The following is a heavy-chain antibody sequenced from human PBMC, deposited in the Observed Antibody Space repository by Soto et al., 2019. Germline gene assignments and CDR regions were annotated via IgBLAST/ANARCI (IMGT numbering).Heavy chain of an antibody. J-gene: IGHJ4*02. D-gene: IGHD6-13*01. CDR1: GGTXTSYA. V-gene: IGHV1-69*13. CDR3: ASLCIAEP. CDR2: IIPIFGTA. Sequence: GXSXKVLFMVTGGTXTSYASRWVRQAPGQGLEWMGGIIPIFGTAKYEQKFQGRVTINADESTSTAYKEMSSLTSEDTAVYYCASLCIAEPWDQGSLCTVS.